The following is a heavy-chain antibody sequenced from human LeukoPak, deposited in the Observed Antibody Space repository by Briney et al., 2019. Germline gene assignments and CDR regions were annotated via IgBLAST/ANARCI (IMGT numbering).Heavy chain of an antibody. CDR1: GFTFSSYG. V-gene: IGHV3-33*01. CDR3: ARDGDITGTTFYYYYGMDV. Sequence: PGRSVRLSCAASGFTFSSYGMHWVRQAPGKGLEWVAVIWYDGSNKYYADSVKGRFTISRDNSKNTLYLQMNNLRAEDTAVYYCARDGDITGTTFYYYYGMDVWGQGTTVTVSS. J-gene: IGHJ6*02. CDR2: IWYDGSNK. D-gene: IGHD1-7*01.